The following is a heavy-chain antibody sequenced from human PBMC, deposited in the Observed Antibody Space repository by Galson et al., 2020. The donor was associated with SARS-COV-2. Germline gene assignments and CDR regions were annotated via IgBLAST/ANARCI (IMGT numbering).Heavy chain of an antibody. CDR1: GFTFDDYA. V-gene: IGHV3-9*01. D-gene: IGHD6-19*01. Sequence: SLKISCAASGFTFDDYAMHWVRQAPGKGLEWVSTITWNSGNIDYADSVKGRFTISRDNAKNSLYLQMNSLRTEDTAFYYCVKGPNSYSSAWYGIDYWGQGTLVTVSS. J-gene: IGHJ4*02. CDR2: ITWNSGNI. CDR3: VKGPNSYSSAWYGIDY.